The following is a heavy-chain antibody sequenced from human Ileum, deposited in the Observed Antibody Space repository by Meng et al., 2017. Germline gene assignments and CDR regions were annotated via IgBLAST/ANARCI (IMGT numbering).Heavy chain of an antibody. V-gene: IGHV1-3*04. D-gene: IGHD2-21*01. CDR1: GNTFATYK. CDR3: ARDEID. CDR2: INTGGGDT. Sequence: QVQLVQSGAVVKKPGASVRISCKAPGNTFATYKIHWVRQAPGQGLEWMAWINTGGGDTQFSPKFQGRVTLTGDISTFTAYMDLTSLTSDDTAIYYCARDEIDWGQGTLVTFYS. J-gene: IGHJ4*02.